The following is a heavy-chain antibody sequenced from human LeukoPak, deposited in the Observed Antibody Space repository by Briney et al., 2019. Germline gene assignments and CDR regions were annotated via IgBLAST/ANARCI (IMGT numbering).Heavy chain of an antibody. V-gene: IGHV3-21*01. D-gene: IGHD2-15*01. Sequence: KAGGSLRLSCAASGFTFSDYSMNWVRQAPGKGLEWVTSFSSRSYIYYADSVKGRFTISRDNAKNSLYLQMNSLRAEDTAVYYCARARYCSGGSCFGAFDIWGQGTMVTVSS. J-gene: IGHJ3*02. CDR1: GFTFSDYS. CDR2: FSSRSYI. CDR3: ARARYCSGGSCFGAFDI.